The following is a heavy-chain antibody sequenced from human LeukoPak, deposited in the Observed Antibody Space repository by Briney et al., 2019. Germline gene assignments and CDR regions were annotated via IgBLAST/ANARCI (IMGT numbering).Heavy chain of an antibody. CDR2: IRSKVNSYAT. J-gene: IGHJ6*03. D-gene: IGHD3-9*01. V-gene: IGHV3-73*01. CDR1: GFTVSGSA. Sequence: GGSMRLSCAASGFTVSGSAMHWVRQASGEGLEWVGRIRSKVNSYATAYAASVKGRFTISRDDSKNTAYLQMNSLKTEDTAVYYCARDHHPWLRYFGWHMDVWGKGTTVTVSS. CDR3: ARDHHPWLRYFGWHMDV.